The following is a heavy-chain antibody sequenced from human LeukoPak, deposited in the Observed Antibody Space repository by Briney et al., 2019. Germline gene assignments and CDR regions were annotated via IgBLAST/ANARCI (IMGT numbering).Heavy chain of an antibody. CDR1: VGSFSENY. D-gene: IGHD2-21*01. Sequence: PSETLSLTCALYVGSFSENYWTWIRQPPGKGLEWIGEINHSGRTNYNPSLKSRVTISVDSSKNQFSLDLSSVTAADTADYYCARGRGVVVRDWFDYWGQGTLVTVSS. V-gene: IGHV4-34*01. CDR2: INHSGRT. J-gene: IGHJ5*01. CDR3: ARGRGVVVRDWFDY.